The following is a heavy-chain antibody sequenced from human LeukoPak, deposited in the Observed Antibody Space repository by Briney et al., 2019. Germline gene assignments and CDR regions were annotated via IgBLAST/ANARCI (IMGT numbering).Heavy chain of an antibody. V-gene: IGHV3-48*03. Sequence: GGSLRLSCAASGFTFSSYEMNGVRQAPGKGLEWVSYISSSGSTIYYADSAKGRFTISRDNAKNSLYLQMNSLRAEDTAVYYCARYPSGGYYFDYWGQGTLVTVSS. CDR3: ARYPSGGYYFDY. J-gene: IGHJ4*02. CDR2: ISSSGSTI. D-gene: IGHD2-8*02. CDR1: GFTFSSYE.